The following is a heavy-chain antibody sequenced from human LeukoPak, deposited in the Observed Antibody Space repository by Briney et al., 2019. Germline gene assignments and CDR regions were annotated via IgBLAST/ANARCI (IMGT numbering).Heavy chain of an antibody. CDR2: ISGSFSGSDYTT. V-gene: IGHV3-23*01. J-gene: IGHJ4*02. CDR1: GFTFRNYA. CDR3: ARDQGTVVTSQFDY. Sequence: GGSLRLSCAASGFTFRNYAMSWVRQAPGKGLEWVSAISGSFSGSDYTTYYADSVKGRFTISIDDSTNTLYLQLSGLRVEDTAVFSCARDQGTVVTSQFDYWGLGTLVTVSS. D-gene: IGHD4-23*01.